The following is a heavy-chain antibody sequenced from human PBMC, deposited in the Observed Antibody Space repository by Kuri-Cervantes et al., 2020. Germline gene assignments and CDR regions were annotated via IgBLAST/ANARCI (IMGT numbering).Heavy chain of an antibody. CDR3: ARALIAAAGNFDY. CDR2: IYHSGST. J-gene: IGHJ4*02. CDR1: GYSIGSGYY. D-gene: IGHD6-13*01. V-gene: IGHV4-38-2*01. Sequence: SETLSLTCAVSGYSIGSGYYWGWIRQPPGKGLEWIGEIYHSGSTNYNPSLKSRVTISVDKSKNQFSLKLSSVTAADTAFYYCARALIAAAGNFDYWGQGTLVTVSS.